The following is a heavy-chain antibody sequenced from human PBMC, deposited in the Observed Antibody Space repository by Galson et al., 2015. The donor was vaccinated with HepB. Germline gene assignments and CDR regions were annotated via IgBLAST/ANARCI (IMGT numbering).Heavy chain of an antibody. J-gene: IGHJ4*02. CDR3: MTDPGYYDRRTYCFY. Sequence: SLRLSCAASGFNFNNAWMTWVRQAPGKGLEWVGRIKGKTDGGAIDYSVPVRGRFSISRDDSKDTVYLRMNSLKTEDTAVYFCMTDPGYYDRRTYCFYWGQGTLVSVSS. CDR1: GFNFNNAW. CDR2: IKGKTDGGAI. D-gene: IGHD3-22*01. V-gene: IGHV3-15*01.